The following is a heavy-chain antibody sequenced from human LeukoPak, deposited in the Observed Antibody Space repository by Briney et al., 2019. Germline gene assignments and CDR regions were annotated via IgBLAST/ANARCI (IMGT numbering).Heavy chain of an antibody. CDR3: ARHGADYDILTGPIIDY. CDR1: GGSISSYY. Sequence: SETLTLTCTVSGGSISSYYWSWIRQPAGKGLEWIGRIYTSGSTNYNPSLKSRVTMSVDTSKNQFSLKLSSVTAADTAVYYCARHGADYDILTGPIIDYWGQGTLVTVSS. J-gene: IGHJ4*02. D-gene: IGHD3-9*01. CDR2: IYTSGST. V-gene: IGHV4-4*07.